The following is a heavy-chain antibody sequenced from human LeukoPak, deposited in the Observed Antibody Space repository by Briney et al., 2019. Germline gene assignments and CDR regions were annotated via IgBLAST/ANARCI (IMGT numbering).Heavy chain of an antibody. D-gene: IGHD4-17*01. CDR2: IETGGTT. CDR3: VRDPHHGDSRR. V-gene: IGHV3-66*01. CDR1: GFTFSSYW. J-gene: IGHJ4*02. Sequence: GGSLRLSCAASGFTFSSYWMSWVRQAPGKGLEWVSIIETGGTTYYRDSVKGRFTISRDDSKNTLYLQMNILRAEDTAVYYCVRDPHHGDSRRGDQGTLVTVSS.